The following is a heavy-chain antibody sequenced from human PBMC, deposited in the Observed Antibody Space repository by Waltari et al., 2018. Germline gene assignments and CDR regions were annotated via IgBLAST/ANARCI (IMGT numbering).Heavy chain of an antibody. V-gene: IGHV3-53*01. CDR1: GFTVSSNY. CDR2: LYRGGST. CDR3: ASRRVPWGTMYYYDSPKGSGNEHDAFDI. D-gene: IGHD3-22*01. J-gene: IGHJ3*02. Sequence: EVQLVESGGGLIQPGGSLRLSCAASGFTVSSNYMSWVRQAPGQGLAWVSVLYRGGSTCYADSVKGRFTISRDNSKNTLYLQMNSLRAEDTAVYYCASRRVPWGTMYYYDSPKGSGNEHDAFDIWGQGTMVTVSS.